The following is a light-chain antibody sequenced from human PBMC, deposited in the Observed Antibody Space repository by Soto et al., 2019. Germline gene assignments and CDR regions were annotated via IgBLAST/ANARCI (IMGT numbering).Light chain of an antibody. CDR1: QSISSW. CDR3: QQYNSYWT. CDR2: DAS. J-gene: IGKJ1*01. V-gene: IGKV1-5*01. Sequence: DIQMTQSPSTLSASLGDRVTITCRASQSISSWLAWYQQKPGKAPKALIYDASSLESGVPSRFSGSGSGTEFTLTISSLQPDDFATYYCQQYNSYWTFGQGTKVDIK.